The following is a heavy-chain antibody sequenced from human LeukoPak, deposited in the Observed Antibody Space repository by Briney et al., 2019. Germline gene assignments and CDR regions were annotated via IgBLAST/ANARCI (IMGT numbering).Heavy chain of an antibody. J-gene: IGHJ4*02. CDR1: GFTFSSYT. CDR2: LSYDINYI. Sequence: GGSLRLSCAASGFTFSSYTMNWVRQAPGKGLEWVSTLSYDINYIYYADSVKGRFTISRDNAKNSLYLQMNSLRAEDTAIYYCARDSPSDWVLWGQGTLVTVSS. D-gene: IGHD2-21*01. V-gene: IGHV3-21*01. CDR3: ARDSPSDWVL.